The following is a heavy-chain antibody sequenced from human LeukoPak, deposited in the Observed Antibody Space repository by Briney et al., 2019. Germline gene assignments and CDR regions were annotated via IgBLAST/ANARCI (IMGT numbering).Heavy chain of an antibody. D-gene: IGHD4-17*01. J-gene: IGHJ6*02. Sequence: ASVKVSCKASGYTLTSYGISWVRQAPGQGLEWRGSISAYNGNTNYAQKLQGRVTMTTDTSTSTAYMELRSLRSDDTAVYYCARDPHSYGDYYYYGMDVWGQGTTVTVSS. CDR1: GYTLTSYG. CDR2: ISAYNGNT. V-gene: IGHV1-18*01. CDR3: ARDPHSYGDYYYYGMDV.